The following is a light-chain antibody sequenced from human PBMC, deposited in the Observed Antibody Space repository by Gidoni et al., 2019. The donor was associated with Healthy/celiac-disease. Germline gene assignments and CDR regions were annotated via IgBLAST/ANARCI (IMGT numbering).Light chain of an antibody. J-gene: IGKJ3*01. CDR2: GAS. CDR1: QSVSSSY. Sequence: EIVLTQSPGTLSLSPGERATLSCRASQSVSSSYLAWYQQTPGQAPRLLIYGASSRATGIPDRFSGSGSGTDFTLTISRLEPEDFAVYYCQQYGSSPPFTFGPXTKVDI. CDR3: QQYGSSPPFT. V-gene: IGKV3-20*01.